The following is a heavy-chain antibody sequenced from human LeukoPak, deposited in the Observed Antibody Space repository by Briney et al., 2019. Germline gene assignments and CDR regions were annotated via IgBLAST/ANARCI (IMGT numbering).Heavy chain of an antibody. CDR1: GYTFTSYD. CDR2: MNPNSGNT. D-gene: IGHD1-26*01. J-gene: IGHJ5*02. Sequence: ASVKVSCKASGYTFTSYDINWVRQATGQGLEWMGWMNPNSGNTGYAQKFQGRVTMTRNTSISTAYMELSSLRSEDTAVYYCARGRGSYRNNWFDRWGQGTLVTVSS. V-gene: IGHV1-8*01. CDR3: ARGRGSYRNNWFDR.